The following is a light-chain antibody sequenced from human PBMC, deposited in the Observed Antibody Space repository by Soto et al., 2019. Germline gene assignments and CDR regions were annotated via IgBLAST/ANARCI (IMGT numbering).Light chain of an antibody. V-gene: IGKV3-20*01. Sequence: EIVLTQSPGTLYLSQGERATLSCRASQSVSSNYLAWYQQKRGQAPRLLIYAASARATGIPDRFSGSGSGTDFTLTISRLEPEDFAVYFCQLYGSSPPRYTFGQGTKLEIK. J-gene: IGKJ2*01. CDR3: QLYGSSPPRYT. CDR1: QSVSSNY. CDR2: AAS.